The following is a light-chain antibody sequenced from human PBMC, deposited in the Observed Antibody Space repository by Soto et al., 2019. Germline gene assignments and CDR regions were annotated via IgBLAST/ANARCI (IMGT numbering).Light chain of an antibody. V-gene: IGKV3-15*01. CDR3: QQYNNWPRGT. Sequence: EIVMTQSPATLSVSPGERATLSYRASQSVNSNLAWYQQKPGQAPRLLIYGASTRATGLPARFSGSGSGTEFALTISSLQSEDFAVYYCQQYNNWPRGTFGQGTKVEIK. CDR1: QSVNSN. J-gene: IGKJ1*01. CDR2: GAS.